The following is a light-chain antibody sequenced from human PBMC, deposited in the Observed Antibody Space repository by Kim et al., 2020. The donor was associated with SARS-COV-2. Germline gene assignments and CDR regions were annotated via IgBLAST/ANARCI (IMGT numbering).Light chain of an antibody. J-gene: IGLJ3*02. CDR2: RNN. CDR3: SASDSSLSAWV. CDR1: RNSVGDQA. Sequence: APLPCTAHRNSVGDQAAAWLHPHQGRPPQLLSSRNNARPSGISEGLSSSRSGTTASLPITGLQPADDADYYCSASDSSLSAWVFGGGTQLTVL. V-gene: IGLV10-54*01.